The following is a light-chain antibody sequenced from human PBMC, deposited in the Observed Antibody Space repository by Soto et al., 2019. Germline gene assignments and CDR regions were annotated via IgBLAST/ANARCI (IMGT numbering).Light chain of an antibody. V-gene: IGKV3-15*01. Sequence: EIVMTQSPATLSVSPGETATLSCRASQSVSYNLAWYQQKPGQGPRLLIYGAFTRATGIPARFSGSGSGTDFTLTISSLQSEDFAVYYCQQSYSTPWTFGQGTKVEIK. CDR1: QSVSYN. J-gene: IGKJ1*01. CDR3: QQSYSTPWT. CDR2: GAF.